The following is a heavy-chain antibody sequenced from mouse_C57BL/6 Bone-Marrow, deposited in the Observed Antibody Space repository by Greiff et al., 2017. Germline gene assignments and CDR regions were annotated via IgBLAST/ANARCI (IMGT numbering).Heavy chain of an antibody. CDR3: ARKGDGYPYAMDY. Sequence: VKLMESGPGLVQPSQSLSITCTVSGFSLTSYGVHWVRQSPGKGLEWLGVIWSGGSTDYNAAFISRLSISKDNSKSQVFFKMNSLQADDTAIYYCARKGDGYPYAMDYWGQGTSVTVSS. J-gene: IGHJ4*01. V-gene: IGHV2-2*01. CDR2: IWSGGST. D-gene: IGHD2-3*01. CDR1: GFSLTSYG.